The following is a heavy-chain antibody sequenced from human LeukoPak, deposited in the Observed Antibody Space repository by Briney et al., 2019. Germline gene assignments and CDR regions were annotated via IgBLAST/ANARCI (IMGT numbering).Heavy chain of an antibody. CDR3: AKDRVGYCSSTSCPVYYYYGMDV. D-gene: IGHD2-2*01. J-gene: IGHJ6*02. V-gene: IGHV3-23*01. CDR1: GFTFSSYA. CDR2: ISGSGGST. Sequence: PGASLRLSCAASGFTFSSYAMSWVRQAPGKGLEWASAISGSGGSTYYADSVKGRFTISRDNSKNTLYLQMNSLRAEDTAVYYCAKDRVGYCSSTSCPVYYYYGMDVWGQGTTVTVSS.